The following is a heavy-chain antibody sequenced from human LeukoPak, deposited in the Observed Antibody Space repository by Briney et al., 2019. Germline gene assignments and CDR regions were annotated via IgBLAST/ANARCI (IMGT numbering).Heavy chain of an antibody. V-gene: IGHV4-34*01. CDR3: ARASARSRYSSSPRDAFDI. D-gene: IGHD6-6*01. CDR1: GGSFSGYY. J-gene: IGHJ3*02. Sequence: SETLSFTCAVYGGSFSGYYWSWIRQPPGKGLEWIGEINHSGSTNYNPSLKSRVTISVDTSKNQFSLKLSSVTAADTAVYYCARASARSRYSSSPRDAFDIWGQGTMVTVSS. CDR2: INHSGST.